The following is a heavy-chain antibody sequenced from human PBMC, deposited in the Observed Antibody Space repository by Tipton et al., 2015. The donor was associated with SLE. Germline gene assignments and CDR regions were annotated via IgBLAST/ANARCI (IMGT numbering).Heavy chain of an antibody. J-gene: IGHJ5*02. Sequence: VQLVQSGAEVKKPAESLKISCKGSGYSFTTYWIGWVRQMPGKGLEWMGIIYPGDSDTRYSPAFQGQVTISADKSISTAYLQWSSLKASDTAMYYCARGCGGDCFTNYFDPWGQGTLVTVSS. CDR3: ARGCGGDCFTNYFDP. CDR1: GYSFTTYW. CDR2: IYPGDSDT. D-gene: IGHD2-21*02. V-gene: IGHV5-51*01.